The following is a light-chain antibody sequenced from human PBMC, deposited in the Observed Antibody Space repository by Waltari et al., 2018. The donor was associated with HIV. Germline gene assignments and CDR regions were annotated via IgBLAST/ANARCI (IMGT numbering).Light chain of an antibody. CDR3: AAWDDSLNGFV. CDR1: SSNIGSNT. Sequence: QSVLTQSPTASGTPGQRVTISCSGSSSNIGSNTVNWYQQLPGTAPKLLIYSNNRRPSGGPDRFSGSKSGTSASLAISGLQSEEEADYYCAAWDDSLNGFVFGGGTKLTVL. V-gene: IGLV1-44*01. CDR2: SNN. J-gene: IGLJ2*01.